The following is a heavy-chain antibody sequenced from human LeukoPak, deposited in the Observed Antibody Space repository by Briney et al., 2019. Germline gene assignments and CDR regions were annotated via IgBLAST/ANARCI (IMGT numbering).Heavy chain of an antibody. J-gene: IGHJ5*02. CDR2: ISYDGSNK. CDR3: AKDPSGKWYFDP. V-gene: IGHV3-30*18. D-gene: IGHD2-8*01. Sequence: GGSLRLSCAASGFTFSSYGMHWVRQAPGKGLEWVAVISYDGSNKYYVDSVKGRFTISRDNSKNTLYLQMNSLRAEDTAVYYCAKDPSGKWYFDPWGQGTLVTVSS. CDR1: GFTFSSYG.